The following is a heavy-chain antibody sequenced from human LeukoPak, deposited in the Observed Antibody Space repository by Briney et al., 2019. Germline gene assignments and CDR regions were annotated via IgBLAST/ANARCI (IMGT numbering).Heavy chain of an antibody. Sequence: SETLSLTCAGYGGSFSGYYWSWIRQPPGKGLEWIGEINHSGSTNYNPSLKSRDTISVDTSKSQFSLKLSSVTAADTAVYYCARGYCSGGSCYLEDAFDIWGQGTMVTGSS. CDR1: GGSFSGYY. J-gene: IGHJ3*02. V-gene: IGHV4-34*01. CDR2: INHSGST. CDR3: ARGYCSGGSCYLEDAFDI. D-gene: IGHD2-15*01.